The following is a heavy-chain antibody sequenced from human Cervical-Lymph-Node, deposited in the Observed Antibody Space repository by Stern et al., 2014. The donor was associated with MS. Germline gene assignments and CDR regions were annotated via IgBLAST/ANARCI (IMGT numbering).Heavy chain of an antibody. CDR2: TPYDGGNK. J-gene: IGHJ3*01. V-gene: IGHV3-30*18. Sequence: VQLVESGGGVVQPGRSLRLSCAASVNTFRDYGMHWVRQAPGKGLEWVAFTPYDGGNKYYAEFAKGRFTISRDLAKNTLYLHMNSLRPDDTAVYYCVKSSTSLIVIALDAFDVWGQGTLVTVSS. CDR3: VKSSTSLIVIALDAFDV. CDR1: VNTFRDYG. D-gene: IGHD2-21*01.